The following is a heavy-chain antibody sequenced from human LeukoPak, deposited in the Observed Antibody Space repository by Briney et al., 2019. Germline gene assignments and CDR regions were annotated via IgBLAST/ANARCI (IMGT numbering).Heavy chain of an antibody. CDR1: GYSISSGYY. D-gene: IGHD4-17*01. CDR2: IYHSGST. J-gene: IGHJ5*02. CDR3: AREWSTVTTYFGGRNWFDP. V-gene: IGHV4-38-2*02. Sequence: SETLSLTCTVSGYSISSGYYWGWIRQPPGKGLEWIGSIYHSGSTYYNPSLKSRVTISVDTFKNQFSLKLSSVTAADTAVYYCAREWSTVTTYFGGRNWFDPWGQGTLVTVSS.